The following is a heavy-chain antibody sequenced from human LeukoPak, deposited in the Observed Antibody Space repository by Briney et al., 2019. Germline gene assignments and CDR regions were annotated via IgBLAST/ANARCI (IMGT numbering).Heavy chain of an antibody. J-gene: IGHJ4*02. CDR3: ATLKGTRSWYSDY. CDR2: IWYDGSNK. Sequence: PGGSLRLSCAASGFSFKSYGMHWVRQAPGKGLEWVAVIWYDGSNKYYADSVEGRFTISRDNPKNTLYLKMNSLRTEDTAVYYCATLKGTRSWYSDYWGQGTLVTVSS. CDR1: GFSFKSYG. V-gene: IGHV3-33*01. D-gene: IGHD6-13*01.